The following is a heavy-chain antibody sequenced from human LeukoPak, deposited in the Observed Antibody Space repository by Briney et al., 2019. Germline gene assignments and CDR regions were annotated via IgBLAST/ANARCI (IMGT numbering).Heavy chain of an antibody. V-gene: IGHV3-30*02. CDR1: GFTFSSYG. CDR3: AKEWSTSLYYYYYMDV. CDR2: IRYDGSNK. Sequence: GGSLRLSCAASGFTFSSYGMHWVRQAPGKGLEWVAFIRYDGSNKYYADSVKGRFTISRDNSKNTLYLQMNSLRAEDTAVYYCAKEWSTSLYYYYYMDVWGKGTTVTVSS. J-gene: IGHJ6*03. D-gene: IGHD2-2*01.